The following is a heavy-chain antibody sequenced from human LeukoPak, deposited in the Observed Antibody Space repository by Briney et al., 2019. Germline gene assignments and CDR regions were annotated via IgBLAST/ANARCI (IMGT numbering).Heavy chain of an antibody. CDR3: ARSTQQPYAFDI. CDR2: IYYSGST. CDR1: GGSISSGGYY. J-gene: IGHJ3*02. D-gene: IGHD6-13*01. Sequence: SETLSLTCTVSGGSISSGGYYWSWIRQHPGKGLERIGYIYYSGSTYYNPSLRSRVTISVDTSKNQFSLKLSSVTAADTAVYYCARSTQQPYAFDIWGQGTMVTVSS. V-gene: IGHV4-31*03.